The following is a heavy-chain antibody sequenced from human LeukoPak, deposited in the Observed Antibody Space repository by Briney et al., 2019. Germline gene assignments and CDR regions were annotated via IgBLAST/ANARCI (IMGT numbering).Heavy chain of an antibody. CDR2: INHSGST. CDR3: ARGLVRYFDWLYRTSWFDP. Sequence: SETLSLTCAVYGGSFSGYYWSWIRQPPGKGLEWIGEINHSGSTNYNPSLKSRVTISVDTSKNQFSLKLSSVTAADTAVYYCARGLVRYFDWLYRTSWFDPWGQGTLVTVSS. D-gene: IGHD3-9*01. CDR1: GGSFSGYY. V-gene: IGHV4-34*01. J-gene: IGHJ5*02.